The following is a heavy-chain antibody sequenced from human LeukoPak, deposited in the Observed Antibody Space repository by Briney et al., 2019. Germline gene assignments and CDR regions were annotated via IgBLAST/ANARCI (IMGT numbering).Heavy chain of an antibody. CDR1: GYTFTGYY. V-gene: IGHV1-2*06. J-gene: IGHJ4*02. D-gene: IGHD6-13*01. CDR2: INPNSGGT. CDR3: ASGVAAAGTPFDY. Sequence: GASVKVSCKASGYTFTGYYMHWVRQAPGQGLEWMGRINPNSGGTNYAQKFQGRVTMTRDTSTSTVYMELSSLRSEDTAVYYCASGVAAAGTPFDYWGQGTLVTVSS.